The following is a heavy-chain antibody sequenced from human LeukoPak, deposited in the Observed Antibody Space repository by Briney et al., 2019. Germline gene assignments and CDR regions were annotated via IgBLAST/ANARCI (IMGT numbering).Heavy chain of an antibody. CDR2: ISYDGSNK. Sequence: PGGSLRLSCAASGFTFSSYAMHWVRQAPGKGLEWVAVISYDGSNKYYADSVKGRFTISRDNSKNTLYLQMNSLRAEDTAVYYCARDRIAAADTEGDAFDIWGQGTMVTVSS. D-gene: IGHD6-13*01. V-gene: IGHV3-30-3*01. J-gene: IGHJ3*02. CDR1: GFTFSSYA. CDR3: ARDRIAAADTEGDAFDI.